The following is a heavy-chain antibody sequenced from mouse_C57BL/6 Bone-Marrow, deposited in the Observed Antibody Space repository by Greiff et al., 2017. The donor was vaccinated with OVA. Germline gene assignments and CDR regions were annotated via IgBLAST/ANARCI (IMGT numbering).Heavy chain of an antibody. J-gene: IGHJ2*01. CDR2: IDPANGNT. CDR3: AHDYGVY. Sequence: VQLKESVAELVRPGASVKLSCTASGFNIKHTYMHWVKQRPEQGLEWIGRIDPANGNTKYAQKFQGKATITADTSSNTAYLQLSSLTSEDTAIYYCAHDYGVYWGQGTTLTVSS. CDR1: GFNIKHTY. D-gene: IGHD2-4*01. V-gene: IGHV14-3*01.